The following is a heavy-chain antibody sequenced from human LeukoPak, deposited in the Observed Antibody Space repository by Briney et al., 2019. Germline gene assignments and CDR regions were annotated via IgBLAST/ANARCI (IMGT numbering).Heavy chain of an antibody. D-gene: IGHD6-19*01. CDR2: ISGSGRNT. V-gene: IGHV3-23*01. CDR3: AKPRGEEWLVGLYDAFDI. CDR1: EFTFRNYS. Sequence: AGGSLRLSCAASEFTFRNYSMTWIRQAPGIGLEWVSTISGSGRNTYYADSVKGRFTISRDNSKNTVYLQMNSLRAEDTAVFYCAKPRGEEWLVGLYDAFDIWGQGTMVTVSS. J-gene: IGHJ3*02.